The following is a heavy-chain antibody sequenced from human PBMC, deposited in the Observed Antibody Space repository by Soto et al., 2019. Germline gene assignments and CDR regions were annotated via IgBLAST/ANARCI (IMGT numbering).Heavy chain of an antibody. CDR1: GFTFSSYS. CDR3: ARDSGYDYYFDY. D-gene: IGHD5-12*01. CDR2: ISSSSYI. J-gene: IGHJ4*02. Sequence: GGSLRLSCAASGFTFSSYSMNWVRQAPGKGLEWVSSISSSSYIYYADSVKGRFTISRDNAKNSLYLQMNSLRAEDTAVYYCARDSGYDYYFDYWGQGTLVTVSS. V-gene: IGHV3-21*01.